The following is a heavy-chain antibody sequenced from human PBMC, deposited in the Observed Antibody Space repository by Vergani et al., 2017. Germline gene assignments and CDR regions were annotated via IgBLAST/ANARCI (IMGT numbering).Heavy chain of an antibody. CDR2: IYHSGST. Sequence: QVQLQESGPGLVRPSETLSLTCTVSGGSLSGYYWGWIRQPPGKGLEWIGSIYHSGSTYNNPSLKSRVTISVDTSKNQFSLKLSSVTAADTAVYYCARHRGDNDRGGMDVWGQGTTVTVSS. V-gene: IGHV4-38-2*02. CDR3: ARHRGDNDRGGMDV. CDR1: GGSLSGYY. D-gene: IGHD2-21*02. J-gene: IGHJ6*02.